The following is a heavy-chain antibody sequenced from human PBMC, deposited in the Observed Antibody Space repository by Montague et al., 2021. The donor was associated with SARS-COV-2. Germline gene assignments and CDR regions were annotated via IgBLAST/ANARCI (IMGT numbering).Heavy chain of an antibody. Sequence: SETLSLTCSVSGGSISGHYWGWIRQPPGKGLEWIGNFDHSGDTKYNPSLKSRATISVDTSKNQFALRLHSVTAADTAVYYCAREFRIELWQTNWHFGLWGRGTLVTVSS. CDR2: FDHSGDT. CDR1: GGSISGHY. D-gene: IGHD3-16*01. CDR3: AREFRIELWQTNWHFGL. V-gene: IGHV4-59*11. J-gene: IGHJ2*01.